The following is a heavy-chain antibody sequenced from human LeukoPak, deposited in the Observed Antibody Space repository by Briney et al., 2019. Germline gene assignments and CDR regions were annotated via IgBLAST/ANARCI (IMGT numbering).Heavy chain of an antibody. J-gene: IGHJ4*02. CDR3: AKSHQPSSSWYYFDY. D-gene: IGHD6-13*01. Sequence: RGSLRLSCAASGFTFSSYAMSWVRQAPGKGLEWVSAISGSGGSTYYADSVKGRFTISRDNSKNTLYLQMNSLRAEDTAVYYCAKSHQPSSSWYYFDYWGQGTLVTVSS. V-gene: IGHV3-23*01. CDR2: ISGSGGST. CDR1: GFTFSSYA.